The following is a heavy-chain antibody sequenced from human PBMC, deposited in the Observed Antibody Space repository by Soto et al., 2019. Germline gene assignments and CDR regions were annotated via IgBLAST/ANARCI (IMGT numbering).Heavy chain of an antibody. V-gene: IGHV3-33*01. CDR2: IWYDGSNK. D-gene: IGHD3-22*01. CDR3: VSNYYDSSGYYYVFDY. J-gene: IGHJ4*02. Sequence: VAVIWYDGSNKYYADSVKGRFTISRDNSKNTLYLQMNSLRAEDTAVYYCVSNYYDSSGYYYVFDYWGQGTLVTVSS.